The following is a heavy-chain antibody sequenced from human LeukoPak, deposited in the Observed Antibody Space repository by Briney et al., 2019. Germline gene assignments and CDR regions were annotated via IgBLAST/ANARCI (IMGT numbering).Heavy chain of an antibody. CDR3: VRGLSSSDGWYYFDL. J-gene: IGHJ4*02. Sequence: PGGSLRLSCAASGFTFSYYAMHWVRRAPGKGLEWVAFIRYDGSDRYYADSVKGRFTISRDNSQNTLGLHMSSLRPEDTAMYYCVRGLSSSDGWYYFDLWGQGTLVTVSS. D-gene: IGHD6-19*01. V-gene: IGHV3-30*02. CDR2: IRYDGSDR. CDR1: GFTFSYYA.